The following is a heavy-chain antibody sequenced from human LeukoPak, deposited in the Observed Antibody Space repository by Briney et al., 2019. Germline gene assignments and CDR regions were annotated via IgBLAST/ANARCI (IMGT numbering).Heavy chain of an antibody. Sequence: SETPSVTCTVPGDSISNYFWSWVRQPPGKGLGWIGYIFYSGSTNYNPSHKSRATISVDTSKSQFPLKLSSVTAADTAIYYCARYNSGWSYFDYWGQGTLVTVSS. J-gene: IGHJ4*02. CDR3: ARYNSGWSYFDY. D-gene: IGHD6-19*01. V-gene: IGHV4-59*01. CDR1: GDSISNYF. CDR2: IFYSGST.